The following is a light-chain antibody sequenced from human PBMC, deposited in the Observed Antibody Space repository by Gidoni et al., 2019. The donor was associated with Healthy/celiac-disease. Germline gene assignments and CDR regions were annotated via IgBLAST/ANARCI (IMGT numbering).Light chain of an antibody. V-gene: IGKV1-39*01. CDR1: QSISSY. CDR2: AAS. CDR3: QQSDSTPWT. Sequence: DIQMTQSPSSLSASVGDRVTITCRASQSISSYLNWYQQKPGKAPKLLIYAASSLQSGVPSRFSGSGSGTDFTLTISSLQHEDFANYYCQQSDSTPWTFGQGTKVEIK. J-gene: IGKJ1*01.